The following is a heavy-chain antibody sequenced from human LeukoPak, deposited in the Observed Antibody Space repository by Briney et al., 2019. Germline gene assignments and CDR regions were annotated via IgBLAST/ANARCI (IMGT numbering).Heavy chain of an antibody. V-gene: IGHV3-30-3*01. Sequence: GRSLRLSCAASRFTFSSSAMRWVRQAPGKGLEWVAVISYDGSNKYYADSVKGRFTISRDNSKNTLYLQMNSLRAEDTAVYYCARDRDGGKYSSSWYSHSGLDYWGQGTLVTVSS. J-gene: IGHJ4*02. CDR1: RFTFSSSA. D-gene: IGHD6-13*01. CDR2: ISYDGSNK. CDR3: ARDRDGGKYSSSWYSHSGLDY.